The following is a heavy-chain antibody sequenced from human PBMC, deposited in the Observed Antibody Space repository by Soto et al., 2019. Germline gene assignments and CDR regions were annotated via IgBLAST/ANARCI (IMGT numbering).Heavy chain of an antibody. D-gene: IGHD3-22*01. CDR1: GYSFTIYW. V-gene: IGHV5-51*01. CDR3: ARQGTSPYYYDSSGPNAFDI. Sequence: GESLKISCKGSGYSFTIYWIGCVRQMPGKGLELMGIIYPVDSDTRYSPSFQGQVTISADKSISTAYLQWSSLKASDTAMYYCARQGTSPYYYDSSGPNAFDIWGQGTMGTVSS. CDR2: IYPVDSDT. J-gene: IGHJ3*02.